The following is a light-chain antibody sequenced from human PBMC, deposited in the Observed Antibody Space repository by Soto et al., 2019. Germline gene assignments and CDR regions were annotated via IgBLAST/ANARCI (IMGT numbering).Light chain of an antibody. CDR2: DAS. V-gene: IGKV3-11*01. Sequence: EIVLTQSPGILSLSPGERASLSCGASQSISSSFLAWYQQRPGQAPRLLIYDASNRATGIPARFSGSGSGTDFTLTISSLEPEDFAVYYCQHRNNRPFSFGPGTKVDIK. CDR1: QSISSS. CDR3: QHRNNRPFS. J-gene: IGKJ3*01.